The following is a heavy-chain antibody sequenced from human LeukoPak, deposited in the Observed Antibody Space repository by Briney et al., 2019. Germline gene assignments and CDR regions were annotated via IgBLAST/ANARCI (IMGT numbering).Heavy chain of an antibody. CDR2: IIPIFGTA. D-gene: IGHD3-22*01. V-gene: IGHV1-69*13. CDR1: GGTFSSYA. J-gene: IGHJ4*02. Sequence: GASVKVSCKASGGTFSSYAISWVRQAPGQGLEWMGGIIPIFGTANYAQKFQGRVTITEDESTSTAYMELSSLRSEDTAVYYCARDRTTYYYDSSGYGPFDYWGQGTLVTVSS. CDR3: ARDRTTYYYDSSGYGPFDY.